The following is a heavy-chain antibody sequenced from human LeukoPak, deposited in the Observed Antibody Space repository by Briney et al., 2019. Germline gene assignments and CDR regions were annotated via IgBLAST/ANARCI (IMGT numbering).Heavy chain of an antibody. CDR3: ARDAITMVRGVIITGNFDY. CDR1: GGSFSGYY. D-gene: IGHD3-10*01. Sequence: SSETLSLTCAVYGGSFSGYYWSWIRQPPGKGLEWIGEINHSGSTNYNPSLKSRVTISVDTSKNQFSLKLSFVTAADTAVYYCARDAITMVRGVIITGNFDYWGQGTLVTVSS. J-gene: IGHJ4*02. CDR2: INHSGST. V-gene: IGHV4-34*01.